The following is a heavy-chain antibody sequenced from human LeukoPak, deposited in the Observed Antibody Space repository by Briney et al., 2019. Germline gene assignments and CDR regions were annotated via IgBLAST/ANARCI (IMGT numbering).Heavy chain of an antibody. CDR1: GGSISSHY. D-gene: IGHD3-16*01. J-gene: IGHJ5*02. CDR2: IYYSGST. Sequence: SETLSLTCTVSGGSISSHYWSWIRQPPGKGLEWIGYIYYSGSTNYKPSLKSRVTISVDTSKNQLSLKLSSMTAADTAVYYCAGQPMITFGRFDPWGQGTLVTVSS. CDR3: AGQPMITFGRFDP. V-gene: IGHV4-59*11.